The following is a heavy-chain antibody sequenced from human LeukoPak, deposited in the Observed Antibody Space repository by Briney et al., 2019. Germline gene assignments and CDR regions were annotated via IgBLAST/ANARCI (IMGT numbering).Heavy chain of an antibody. CDR1: GGSISSYY. CDR2: IYYSGST. CDR3: ARDSSSTVTLGRWFDP. V-gene: IGHV4-59*01. Sequence: SETLSLTCTVSGGSISSYYWSWIRQPPGKGLEWIGYIYYSGSTNYNPSLKSRVTISVDTSKNQFSLKLSSVTAADTAVYYCARDSSSTVTLGRWFDPWGQGTLVTVSS. J-gene: IGHJ5*02. D-gene: IGHD4-17*01.